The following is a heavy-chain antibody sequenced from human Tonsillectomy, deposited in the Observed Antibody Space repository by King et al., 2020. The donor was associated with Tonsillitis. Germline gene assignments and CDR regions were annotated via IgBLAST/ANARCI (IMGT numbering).Heavy chain of an antibody. Sequence: VQLVESGGGLVQPGGSLRLSCAASGFTFSSYSMNWVRQAPGKGLEWVSYISSSSSTIYYADSVKGRFTISRDNAKNSLYLQMNSLRDEDTAVYYCAGDETYSRGWYYYYGMDVWGQGTTVTVSS. D-gene: IGHD6-19*01. V-gene: IGHV3-48*02. CDR2: ISSSSSTI. CDR1: GFTFSSYS. CDR3: AGDETYSRGWYYYYGMDV. J-gene: IGHJ6*02.